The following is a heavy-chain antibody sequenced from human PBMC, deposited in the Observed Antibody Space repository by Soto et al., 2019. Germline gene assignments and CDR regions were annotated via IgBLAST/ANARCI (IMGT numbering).Heavy chain of an antibody. CDR3: AGEYSGYDYYYYGMDV. CDR2: ISSSSSYI. CDR1: VFTFSSYS. D-gene: IGHD5-12*01. V-gene: IGHV3-21*01. J-gene: IGHJ6*02. Sequence: PWGSLRLSCAASVFTFSSYSMNWVRQAPGKGLEWVSSISSSSSYIYYADSVKGRFTISRDNAKNSLYLQMNSLRAEDTAVYYCAGEYSGYDYYYYGMDVWGQGTTVTVSS.